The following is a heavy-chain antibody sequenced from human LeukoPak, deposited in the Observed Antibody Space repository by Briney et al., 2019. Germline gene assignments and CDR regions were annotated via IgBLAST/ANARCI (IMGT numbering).Heavy chain of an antibody. Sequence: GGSLRLSCVASGFTFSSHWMHWVRQAPGKGLVWVSRIYDDGSRINYADSVKGRLTISRDNAKNTLYLHLHSLGAEDTAVYYCARGHSSGYYTDYWGQGNLVTVSS. V-gene: IGHV3-74*01. CDR2: IYDDGSRI. J-gene: IGHJ4*02. D-gene: IGHD6-19*01. CDR3: ARGHSSGYYTDY. CDR1: GFTFSSHW.